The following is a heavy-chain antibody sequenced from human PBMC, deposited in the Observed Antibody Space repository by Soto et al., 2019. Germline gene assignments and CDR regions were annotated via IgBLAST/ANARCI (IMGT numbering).Heavy chain of an antibody. CDR2: ISGYNGNT. J-gene: IGHJ4*02. V-gene: IGHV1-18*01. D-gene: IGHD6-13*01. Sequence: QVQLVQSGAEVKKPGASVKVSCKTSGYTFTSYGIIWVRQAPGQGREWMGWISGYNGNTNYAQSLQGRVTMTTDTSTSTAYMELRSLRSDDTAMYYCARAGQHSSSSYLRYTFDSWGQGTLVTVSS. CDR1: GYTFTSYG. CDR3: ARAGQHSSSSYLRYTFDS.